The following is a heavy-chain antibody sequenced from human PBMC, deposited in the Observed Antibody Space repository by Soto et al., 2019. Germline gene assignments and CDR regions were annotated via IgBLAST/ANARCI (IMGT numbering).Heavy chain of an antibody. J-gene: IGHJ4*02. D-gene: IGHD6-13*01. CDR3: ARAPPDSSSWYWFDF. CDR1: GFAFSSYA. V-gene: IGHV3-23*01. Sequence: PGGSLRLSCAASGFAFSSYAMSWVRQAPGKGLEWVSSISGRSDNTYYGDSVKGRFTISRDNSRTTLYLQMSSLRADDTAIYYCARAPPDSSSWYWFDFWGQGALVTV. CDR2: ISGRSDNT.